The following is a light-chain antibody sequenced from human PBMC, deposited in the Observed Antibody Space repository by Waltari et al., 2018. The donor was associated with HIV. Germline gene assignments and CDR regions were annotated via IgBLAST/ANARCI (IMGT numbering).Light chain of an antibody. CDR2: EAT. Sequence: QSALTQPPSPSVSPGQSVTISCTGTSSYDGGYNHVSWYHHHPGKAPTILLYEATSRPSWVPVLFSGSTSGNRASLTVSGRQADDEADYYCVSYAGVKNRWAFGGGTKLTVL. J-gene: IGLJ3*02. CDR1: SSYDGGYNH. V-gene: IGLV2-8*01. CDR3: VSYAGVKNRWA.